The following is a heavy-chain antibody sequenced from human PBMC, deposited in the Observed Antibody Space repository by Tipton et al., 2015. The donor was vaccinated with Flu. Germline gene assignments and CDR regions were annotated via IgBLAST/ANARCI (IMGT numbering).Heavy chain of an antibody. V-gene: IGHV4-61*01. Sequence: TLSLTCTVSGGSVSSGSYYWSWIRQPPGKGLEWIGYIYYSGSTNNNPSLKSRVTISVDTSKNQFSRKLCSVTAADTAVYYCAREDFWGGYYVDYWGQGTLVTVSS. D-gene: IGHD3-3*01. CDR2: IYYSGST. CDR3: AREDFWGGYYVDY. CDR1: GGSVSSGSYY. J-gene: IGHJ4*02.